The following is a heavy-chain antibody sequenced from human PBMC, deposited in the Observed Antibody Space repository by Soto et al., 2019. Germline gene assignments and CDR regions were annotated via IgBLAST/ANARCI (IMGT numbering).Heavy chain of an antibody. CDR1: GFTFSSYW. D-gene: IGHD2-2*01. J-gene: IGHJ4*02. Sequence: EVQLVESGGGLVQPGGSLRLSCAASGFTFSSYWMHWVRQAPGKGLVWVSRINSDGSSTSYADSVKGRFTISRDNAKNTLYLQMNSLRAEDTAVYYCALVGGYCSSTSCFDYWCQGTLVTVSS. V-gene: IGHV3-74*01. CDR2: INSDGSST. CDR3: ALVGGYCSSTSCFDY.